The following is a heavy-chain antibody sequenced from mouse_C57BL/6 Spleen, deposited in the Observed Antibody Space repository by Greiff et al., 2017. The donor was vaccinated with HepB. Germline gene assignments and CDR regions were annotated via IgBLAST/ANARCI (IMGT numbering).Heavy chain of an antibody. CDR2: ISSGGSYT. Sequence: DVMLVESGGDLVKPGGSLKLSCAASGFNFSSYGMSWVRQTPDKRLEWVATISSGGSYTYYPDSVKGRFTISRDNAKNTLYLQMSSLKSEDTAMYYCARHEGAYYFDYWGQGTTLTVAS. CDR1: GFNFSSYG. J-gene: IGHJ2*01. CDR3: ARHEGAYYFDY. V-gene: IGHV5-6*02.